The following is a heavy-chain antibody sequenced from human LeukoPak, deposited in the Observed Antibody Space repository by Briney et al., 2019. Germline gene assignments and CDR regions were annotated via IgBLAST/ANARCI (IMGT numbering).Heavy chain of an antibody. CDR1: GGSFSGYH. CDR3: ARGRHDITMIVVVMTSVSYYLDV. D-gene: IGHD3-22*01. Sequence: PSETLSLTCAVCGGSFSGYHWTWIRQSPGKGLEWIGDINPSGSTYYNPSLKSRLTMSVDTSKNQFSLKLRSVTAADTAVYYCARGRHDITMIVVVMTSVSYYLDVWGKGTTVTVS. J-gene: IGHJ6*03. CDR2: INPSGST. V-gene: IGHV4-34*01.